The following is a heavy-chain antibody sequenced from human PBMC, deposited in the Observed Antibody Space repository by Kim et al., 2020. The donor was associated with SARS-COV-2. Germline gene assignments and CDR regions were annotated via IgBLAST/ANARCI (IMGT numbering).Heavy chain of an antibody. CDR1: GGSFSGYY. CDR2: INHSGST. CDR3: ARARGCTNGVCLYGMDV. J-gene: IGHJ6*02. D-gene: IGHD2-8*01. V-gene: IGHV4-34*01. Sequence: SETLSLTCAVYGGSFSGYYWSWIRQPSGKGLEWIGEINHSGSTNYNPSLKSRVTISVDTSKNQFSLKLSSVTAADTAVYYCARARGCTNGVCLYGMDVWGQGTTVTVSS.